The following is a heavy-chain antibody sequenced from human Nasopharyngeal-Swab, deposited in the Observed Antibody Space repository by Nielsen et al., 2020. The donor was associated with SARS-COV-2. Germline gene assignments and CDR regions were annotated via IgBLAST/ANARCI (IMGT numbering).Heavy chain of an antibody. Sequence: GESLKISCAASGFTFSSYSMSWLRQAPGKGLEWVSTITGNGDTTYYADSVKGRFSISRDNAKNSVSLLMSSLRGEDTAVYYCVRGWRSNSFDYWGQGTRVTVSA. CDR2: ITGNGDTT. V-gene: IGHV3-23*01. D-gene: IGHD2/OR15-2a*01. CDR1: GFTFSSYS. J-gene: IGHJ4*02. CDR3: VRGWRSNSFDY.